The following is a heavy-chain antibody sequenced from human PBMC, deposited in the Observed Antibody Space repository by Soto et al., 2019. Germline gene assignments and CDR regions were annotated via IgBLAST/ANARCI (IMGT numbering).Heavy chain of an antibody. CDR3: ARPAQKWLIYYFDN. CDR1: GGSISSSSDY. V-gene: IGHV4-39*01. J-gene: IGHJ4*02. D-gene: IGHD6-19*01. CDR2: IYESGTS. Sequence: QLQLQESGPGLVKPSEPLSLTCTVSGGSISSSSDYWAWIRQSPGKGLEWIGTIYESGTSYYNPSLRSRVTISVDMSKSQFSLKLTSATAADTAVYYCARPAQKWLIYYFDNWGQGTMVTVSS.